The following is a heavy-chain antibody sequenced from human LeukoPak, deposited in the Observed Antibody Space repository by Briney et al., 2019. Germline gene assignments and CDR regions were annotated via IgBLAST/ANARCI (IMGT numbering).Heavy chain of an antibody. Sequence: SQTLSLTCAISGDSVSSNSAAWNWIRQSPSRGLEWLGRTYYRSKWYNDYAVSVKSRITINPDTSKNQFSLQLNSVTPEDTAVYYCAREGLQQWLVRVDEGYYYYMDVWGKGTTVTVSS. V-gene: IGHV6-1*01. J-gene: IGHJ6*03. CDR2: TYYRSKWYN. CDR3: AREGLQQWLVRVDEGYYYYMDV. CDR1: GDSVSSNSAA. D-gene: IGHD6-19*01.